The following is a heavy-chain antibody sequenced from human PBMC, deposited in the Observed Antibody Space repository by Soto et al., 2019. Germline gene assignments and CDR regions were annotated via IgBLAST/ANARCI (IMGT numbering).Heavy chain of an antibody. Sequence: EVQLVESGGGLVQPGGSLRLSCAASGFTFSDYYMDWVRQVPGKGLEWVGRSRNKANSYNTEYAAFVKGRFSISRDGSKDSMYLQMNSLKTEDTAVYYCARDTGGSYDYWGQGALVTVSS. V-gene: IGHV3-72*01. CDR1: GFTFSDYY. CDR3: ARDTGGSYDY. CDR2: SRNKANSYNT. J-gene: IGHJ4*02. D-gene: IGHD1-26*01.